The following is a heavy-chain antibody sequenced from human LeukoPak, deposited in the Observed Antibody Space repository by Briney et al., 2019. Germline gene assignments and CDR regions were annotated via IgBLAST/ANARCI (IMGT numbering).Heavy chain of an antibody. V-gene: IGHV3-53*01. CDR2: IYSGGST. CDR1: GFTVSSNY. J-gene: IGHJ3*01. CDR3: ARSSHDDILTGYSEEDALQI. D-gene: IGHD3-9*01. Sequence: PGGSLRLSCAASGFTVSSNYMSWVRQAPGKGLEWVSVIYSGGSTDYADSVKGRFTISRDTSKNTLYLQMNSLRVEGTAVYYCARSSHDDILTGYSEEDALQIRGQGTMVTVSS.